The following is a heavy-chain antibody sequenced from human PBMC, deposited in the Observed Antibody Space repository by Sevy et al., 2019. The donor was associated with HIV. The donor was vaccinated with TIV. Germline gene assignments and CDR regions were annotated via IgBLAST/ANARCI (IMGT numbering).Heavy chain of an antibody. CDR1: GFTFSDYA. CDR3: AKGDGALTGIDP. Sequence: GGSLRLSCAASGFTFSDYAMHWVRLAPGKGLEWVALMSYDGSNQYYADSVKGRFTISRDNSKNTLYLQMNSLRVEDTAVYYWAKGDGALTGIDPWGQGTLVTVSS. V-gene: IGHV3-30*18. CDR2: MSYDGSNQ. J-gene: IGHJ5*02. D-gene: IGHD7-27*01.